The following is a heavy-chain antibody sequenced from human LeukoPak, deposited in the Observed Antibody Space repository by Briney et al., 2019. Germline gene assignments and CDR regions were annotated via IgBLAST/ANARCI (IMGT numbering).Heavy chain of an antibody. D-gene: IGHD2-15*01. CDR3: ARVVGYCSGGSCYSNAMGWFDP. CDR2: VYPSGST. V-gene: IGHV4-4*07. CDR1: SDSISSSF. J-gene: IGHJ5*02. Sequence: SETLSLTCTVSSDSISSSFWSWIRQPAGKGLEWIGRVYPSGSTNYNPSLKSRVTMSLDTSKNQFSLKLKSVTAADTAVYYCARVVGYCSGGSCYSNAMGWFDPWGQGTLVTVSS.